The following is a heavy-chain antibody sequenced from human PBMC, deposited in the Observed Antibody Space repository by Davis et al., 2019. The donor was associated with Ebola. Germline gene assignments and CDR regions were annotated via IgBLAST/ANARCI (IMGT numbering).Heavy chain of an antibody. D-gene: IGHD3-16*01. CDR1: GGSFSGYY. V-gene: IGHV4-59*08. CDR2: IYYSGST. J-gene: IGHJ6*02. CDR3: GMWGTSYGMDV. Sequence: SETLSLTCAVYGGSFSGYYWSWIRQHPGKGLEWIGYIYYSGSTNYNPSLKSRVTISVDTSKNQFSLKLSSVTAADTAVYYCGMWGTSYGMDVWGQGTTVTVSS.